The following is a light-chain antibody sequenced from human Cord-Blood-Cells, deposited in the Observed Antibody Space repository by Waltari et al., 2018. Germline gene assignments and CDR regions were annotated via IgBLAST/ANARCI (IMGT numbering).Light chain of an antibody. J-gene: IGKJ1*01. CDR3: QQSYSTPGT. Sequence: DIQMTQSPSSLSAYVGDRVAITCRASQSISSYLNWYQQKPGKAPNLLIYAASSSQSGVPSRFSGSGSGTDFTLTISSLQPEDFATYYCQQSYSTPGTFGQGTKVEIK. CDR1: QSISSY. CDR2: AAS. V-gene: IGKV1-39*01.